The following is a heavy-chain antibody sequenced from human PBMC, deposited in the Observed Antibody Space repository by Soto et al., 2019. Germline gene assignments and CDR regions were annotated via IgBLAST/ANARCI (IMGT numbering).Heavy chain of an antibody. Sequence: GGSLRLSCAASGFTFSSYAMHWVRQAPGKGLEWVAVISYDGSNKYYADSVKGRFTISRDNSKNTLYLQMNSLRAEDTAVYYCAKDPDYYGSSNYFDYWGQGTLVTVSS. CDR1: GFTFSSYA. V-gene: IGHV3-30-3*01. CDR3: AKDPDYYGSSNYFDY. D-gene: IGHD3-10*01. J-gene: IGHJ4*02. CDR2: ISYDGSNK.